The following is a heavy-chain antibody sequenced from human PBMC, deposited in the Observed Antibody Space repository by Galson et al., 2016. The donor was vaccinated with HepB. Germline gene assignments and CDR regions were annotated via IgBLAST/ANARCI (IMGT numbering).Heavy chain of an antibody. Sequence: QSGAEVKKPGESLKISCKASGYIFTSYWIGWVRQMPGKGLEWMTIINPSDSDTRYSPSFQGQVTISADRSISTAYLQWSSLKASDTAMYYCARRKNYAPDYWGQGTLVTVSS. CDR3: ARRKNYAPDY. CDR2: INPSDSDT. D-gene: IGHD1-7*01. J-gene: IGHJ4*02. CDR1: GYIFTSYW. V-gene: IGHV5-51*01.